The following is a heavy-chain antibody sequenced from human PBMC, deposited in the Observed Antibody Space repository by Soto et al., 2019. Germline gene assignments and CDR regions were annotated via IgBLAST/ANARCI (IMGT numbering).Heavy chain of an antibody. V-gene: IGHV4-39*02. Sequence: SETLSLTCIVSGGSINDDAYYWGWVRQPPGRGLEWIGSVYYNGGTHYNPPLKSRLTISVDTSKNRFSLKLSSVTAADTAVYYCARNVLGSGWVFDYWGQGTLVTV. D-gene: IGHD6-19*01. CDR3: ARNVLGSGWVFDY. J-gene: IGHJ4*02. CDR2: VYYNGGT. CDR1: GGSINDDAYY.